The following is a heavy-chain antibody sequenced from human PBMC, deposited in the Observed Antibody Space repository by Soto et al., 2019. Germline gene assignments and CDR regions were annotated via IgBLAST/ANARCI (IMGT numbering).Heavy chain of an antibody. D-gene: IGHD2-8*01. CDR3: GRDLGVYAIDEYYYGMDV. V-gene: IGHV3-30*03. CDR2: ISYDGSNK. CDR1: GFTFSSYG. Sequence: QVQLVESGGGVVQPGRSLRLSCAASGFTFSSYGMHWVRQAPGKGLEWVAVISYDGSNKYYADSVKGRFTISRDNSKKSLYLQTKSKRAEHTAVYYCGRDLGVYAIDEYYYGMDVWGQGTTVTVAS. J-gene: IGHJ6*02.